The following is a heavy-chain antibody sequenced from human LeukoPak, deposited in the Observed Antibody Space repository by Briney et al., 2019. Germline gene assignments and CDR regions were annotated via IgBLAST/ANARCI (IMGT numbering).Heavy chain of an antibody. Sequence: GASVKVSCKASGYTSTGYYMHWVRQAPGQGLEWMGRINPNSGGTNYAQKFQGRVTMTRDTSISTAYMELSRLRSDDTAVYYCARDQYYYDSSGFSDAFDIWGQGTMVTVSS. CDR2: INPNSGGT. V-gene: IGHV1-2*06. D-gene: IGHD3-22*01. J-gene: IGHJ3*02. CDR1: GYTSTGYY. CDR3: ARDQYYYDSSGFSDAFDI.